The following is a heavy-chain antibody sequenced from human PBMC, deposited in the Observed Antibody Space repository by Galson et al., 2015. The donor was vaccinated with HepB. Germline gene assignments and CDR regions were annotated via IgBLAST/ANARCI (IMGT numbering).Heavy chain of an antibody. CDR2: ISYDQKNK. CDR3: ARDPTVTTPGYYYFYMDV. V-gene: IGHV3-30*03. CDR1: GFTFSNYG. D-gene: IGHD4-11*01. J-gene: IGHJ6*03. Sequence: SLRLSCAASGFTFSNYGMHWVRQAPGKGLEWVAVISYDQKNKYHADSLKGRFTISRDNSKNTLYLQMNSLRAEDTAVYYCARDPTVTTPGYYYFYMDVWGKGATVTVSS.